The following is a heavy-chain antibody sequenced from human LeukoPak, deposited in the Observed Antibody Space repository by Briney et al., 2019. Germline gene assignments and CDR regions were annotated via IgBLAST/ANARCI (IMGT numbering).Heavy chain of an antibody. V-gene: IGHV3-21*01. CDR2: ISSSSSYI. J-gene: IGHJ4*02. D-gene: IGHD5-18*01. CDR1: GFTFSSYS. Sequence: GGSLRLSCAASGFTFSSYSMNWVRQAPGKGLEWVSSISSSSSYIYYADSVKGRFSISRDNAKNSLYLQMNSLRAEDTAVYYCARVAGYSYGYVSDYWGQGTLVTVSS. CDR3: ARVAGYSYGYVSDY.